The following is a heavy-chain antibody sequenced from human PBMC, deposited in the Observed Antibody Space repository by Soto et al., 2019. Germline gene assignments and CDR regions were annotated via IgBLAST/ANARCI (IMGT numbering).Heavy chain of an antibody. J-gene: IGHJ6*02. Sequence: PGGSLRLSCAASGFTFSSYSMNWVRQAPGKGLEWVSSISSSSSYIYYASSVKGRFTISRDNAKNSLYLQMKSLRAEDTAVYYCARWGYCSSTSGYGAVLSGMDVWGQGTTVTVSS. CDR3: ARWGYCSSTSGYGAVLSGMDV. V-gene: IGHV3-21*01. D-gene: IGHD2-2*01. CDR2: ISSSSSYI. CDR1: GFTFSSYS.